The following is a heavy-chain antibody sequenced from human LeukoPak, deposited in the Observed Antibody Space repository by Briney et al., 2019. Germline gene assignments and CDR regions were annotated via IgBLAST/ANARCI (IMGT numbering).Heavy chain of an antibody. CDR1: GYSISSGYF. Sequence: ASETLSLTCTVSGYSISSGYFWGWIRQSPGKGLEWIGNIYFHGGTYYNPSLKSRISISLDTSKNKFSLNLSSVTAADTAVYYCARGYYGSGSYYWDNWFDPWGQGTLVTVSS. J-gene: IGHJ5*02. CDR2: IYFHGGT. CDR3: ARGYYGSGSYYWDNWFDP. D-gene: IGHD3-10*01. V-gene: IGHV4-38-2*02.